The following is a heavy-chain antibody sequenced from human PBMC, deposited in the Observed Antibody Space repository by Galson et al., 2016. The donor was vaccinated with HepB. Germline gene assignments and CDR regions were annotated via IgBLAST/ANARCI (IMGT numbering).Heavy chain of an antibody. J-gene: IGHJ4*02. D-gene: IGHD6-6*01. CDR1: GFTFSDYY. V-gene: IGHV3-11*01. CDR2: ISSGGSTI. Sequence: SLRLSCAASGFTFSDYYMSWIRQAPVKGLEWVSYISSGGSTIYYADSVKGRFTISRDNAKNSLYLQMNSLRAEDTAVYYCARGQKTRAARRYFDYWGQGTLVTVSS. CDR3: ARGQKTRAARRYFDY.